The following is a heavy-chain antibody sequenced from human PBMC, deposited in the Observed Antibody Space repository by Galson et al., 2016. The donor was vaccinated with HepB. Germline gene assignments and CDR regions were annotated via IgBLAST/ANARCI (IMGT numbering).Heavy chain of an antibody. V-gene: IGHV1-3*01. CDR1: GYTFTSFT. J-gene: IGHJ6*02. CDR2: INPGNGNT. D-gene: IGHD6-6*01. CDR3: ARNIFDTYSSFSDYGMDV. Sequence: SVKVSCKASGYTFTSFTMHWVRQAPGQSLEWMGWINPGNGNTKYSQKFQGRVSITRDTSASTAYMELSSLRSEDTAVYYCARNIFDTYSSFSDYGMDVWGQGTTVTVSS.